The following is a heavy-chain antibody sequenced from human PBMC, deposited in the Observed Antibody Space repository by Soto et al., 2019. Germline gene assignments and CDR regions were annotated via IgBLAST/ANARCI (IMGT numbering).Heavy chain of an antibody. Sequence: PSETLSLTCTVSGGSISSSSYYWGWIRQPPGKGLEWIGSIYYSGSTYYNPSLKSRVTISVDTSKNQFPLKLSSVTAADTAVYYCASLTAARYFDYWGQGTLVTVSS. J-gene: IGHJ4*02. CDR3: ASLTAARYFDY. V-gene: IGHV4-39*01. CDR2: IYYSGST. D-gene: IGHD6-6*01. CDR1: GGSISSSSYY.